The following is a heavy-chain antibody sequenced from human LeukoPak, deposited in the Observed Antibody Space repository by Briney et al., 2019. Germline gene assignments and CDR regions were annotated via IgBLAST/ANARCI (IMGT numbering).Heavy chain of an antibody. Sequence: SETLSLTCTVSGGSISSYYWSWIRQPPGKGLEWIGYIYYSGSTNYNPSLKSGVTISVETSKNQFSLKLSSVTAADTAVYYCASMEESSGYFDYWGQGTLVTVSS. D-gene: IGHD3-16*01. CDR2: IYYSGST. CDR3: ASMEESSGYFDY. CDR1: GGSISSYY. J-gene: IGHJ4*02. V-gene: IGHV4-59*01.